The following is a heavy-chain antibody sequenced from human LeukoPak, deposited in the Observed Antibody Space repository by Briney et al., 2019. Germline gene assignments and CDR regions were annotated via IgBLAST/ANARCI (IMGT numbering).Heavy chain of an antibody. Sequence: ASVKVSCKASGYSFTTYDINWVRQATGQGLEWMGWMNPNSGNTGYAQRFQGRVTMTRDTSISTAYMELRSLRSDDTAVYYCARDYYDSSGYYYLYYYYGMDVWGQGTTVTVSS. V-gene: IGHV1-8*01. CDR1: GYSFTTYD. D-gene: IGHD3-22*01. CDR3: ARDYYDSSGYYYLYYYYGMDV. J-gene: IGHJ6*02. CDR2: MNPNSGNT.